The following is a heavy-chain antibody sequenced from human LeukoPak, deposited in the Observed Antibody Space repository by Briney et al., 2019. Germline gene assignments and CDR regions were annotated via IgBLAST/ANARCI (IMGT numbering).Heavy chain of an antibody. Sequence: VASVKVSCKASGYTFTNYGISWVRQAPGQGLEWMGWISAYNGNTNYAQKLQGRVTMTTDTSTSTAYMELRSLRSDDTAVYYCASAIDYDFALDYWGQGTLVTVSS. V-gene: IGHV1-18*01. CDR1: GYTFTNYG. D-gene: IGHD4-17*01. J-gene: IGHJ4*02. CDR2: ISAYNGNT. CDR3: ASAIDYDFALDY.